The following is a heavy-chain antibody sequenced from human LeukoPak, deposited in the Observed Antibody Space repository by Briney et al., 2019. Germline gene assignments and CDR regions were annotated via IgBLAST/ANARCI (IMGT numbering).Heavy chain of an antibody. D-gene: IGHD3-10*01. Sequence: GGSLRLSCAAAGFTFSSYAMSWVRQAPGKGLEWVSAISGSGGSTYYADSVKGRFTISRDNSKNTLYLQMNSLRAEDTAVYYCARARAYAFGEPVIDYWGQGTLVTVSS. CDR1: GFTFSSYA. CDR3: ARARAYAFGEPVIDY. CDR2: ISGSGGST. V-gene: IGHV3-23*01. J-gene: IGHJ4*02.